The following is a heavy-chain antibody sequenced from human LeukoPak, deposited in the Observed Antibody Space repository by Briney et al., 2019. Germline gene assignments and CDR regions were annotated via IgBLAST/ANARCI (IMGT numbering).Heavy chain of an antibody. CDR1: GYSFTSYW. CDR3: GRGDWSGGSCYGDFYFGMDV. Sequence: GESLKISCKGSGYSFTSYWISWVRQMPGKGLEWMGRIDPSDSYTNYSPSFQVHVTISADKSISTAYLQWSSLKASDTAMYYCGRGDWSGGSCYGDFYFGMDVWGKGTTVTVSS. J-gene: IGHJ6*04. D-gene: IGHD2-15*01. CDR2: IDPSDSYT. V-gene: IGHV5-10-1*01.